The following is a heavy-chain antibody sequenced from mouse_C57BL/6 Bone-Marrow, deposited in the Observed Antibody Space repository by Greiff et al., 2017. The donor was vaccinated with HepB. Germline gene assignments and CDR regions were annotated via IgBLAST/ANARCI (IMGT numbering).Heavy chain of an antibody. CDR2: INSDGGST. D-gene: IGHD3-3*01. J-gene: IGHJ2*01. CDR3: ARQPGFEGYFDY. V-gene: IGHV5-2*01. CDR1: EYEFPSHD. Sequence: EVQVVESGGGLVQPGESLKLSCESNEYEFPSHDMSWVRKTPEKRLELVAAINSDGGSTYYPDTMERRFIISRDNTKKTLYLQMSSLRSEDTALYFIARQPGFEGYFDYWGQGTTLTVSS.